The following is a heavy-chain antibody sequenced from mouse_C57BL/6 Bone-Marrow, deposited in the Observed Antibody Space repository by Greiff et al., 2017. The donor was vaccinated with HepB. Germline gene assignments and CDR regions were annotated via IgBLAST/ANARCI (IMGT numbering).Heavy chain of an antibody. Sequence: QVQLQQPGAELVKPGASVKLSCKASGYTFTSYWMHWVKQRPGQGLEWIGMIHPNSGSTNYNEKFKSKATLTVDKSSSTAYVQLSSLTSEDSAVYYCARTPYYYGSSPYAMDYWGQGTSVTVSS. CDR3: ARTPYYYGSSPYAMDY. CDR1: GYTFTSYW. CDR2: IHPNSGST. D-gene: IGHD1-1*01. V-gene: IGHV1-64*01. J-gene: IGHJ4*01.